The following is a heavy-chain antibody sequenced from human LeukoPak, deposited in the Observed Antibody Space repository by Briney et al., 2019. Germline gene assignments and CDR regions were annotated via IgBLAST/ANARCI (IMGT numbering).Heavy chain of an antibody. V-gene: IGHV3-66*02. D-gene: IGHD3-22*01. Sequence: PGGSLRLPCAASGFTVSSNYMSWVRQAPGKGLEWVSVIYSGGSTYYADSVKGRFTISRDNSKNTLYLQMNSLRAEDTAVYYCAGYYDSSGYYYFDYWGQGTLVTVSS. CDR3: AGYYDSSGYYYFDY. J-gene: IGHJ4*02. CDR2: IYSGGST. CDR1: GFTVSSNY.